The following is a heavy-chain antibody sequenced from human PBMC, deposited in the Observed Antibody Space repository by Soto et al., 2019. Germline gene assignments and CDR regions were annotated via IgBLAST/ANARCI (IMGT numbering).Heavy chain of an antibody. Sequence: QVQLVESGGGVVQPGRSLRLSCAASGFTFSTYGMHWVRQAPGKGLEWVALVWYDGRNKEYADSVRGRFTISRDNSKNTLYLQMNSLRDEDTAVYYCVRAAGYSGNDYVYYYGMDVWGQGTRVTVSS. CDR1: GFTFSTYG. D-gene: IGHD5-12*01. J-gene: IGHJ6*02. V-gene: IGHV3-33*01. CDR3: VRAAGYSGNDYVYYYGMDV. CDR2: VWYDGRNK.